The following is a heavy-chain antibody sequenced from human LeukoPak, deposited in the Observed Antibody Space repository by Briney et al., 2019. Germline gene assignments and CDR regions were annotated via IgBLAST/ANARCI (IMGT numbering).Heavy chain of an antibody. CDR3: ARSFPPQGS. Sequence: ASETLSLTCTVSGGSITYYYWSWIRQTPGKGLEWIGYIYYSGSTNYNPSLKSRVTISVDTSKNQFSLKLSSVTAADTAVYYCARSFPPQGSWGQGTLVTVSS. CDR2: IYYSGST. D-gene: IGHD1-14*01. V-gene: IGHV4-59*01. J-gene: IGHJ4*02. CDR1: GGSITYYY.